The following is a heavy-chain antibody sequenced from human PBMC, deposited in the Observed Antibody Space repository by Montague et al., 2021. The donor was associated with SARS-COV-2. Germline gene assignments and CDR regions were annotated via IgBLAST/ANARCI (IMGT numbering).Heavy chain of an antibody. D-gene: IGHD2-2*02. CDR2: ISFDGNHK. CDR3: ARDLREYLQYYYGMDV. Sequence: SLRLSCAASGFTFSTYTMHWVCQAPGKGLEWVAVISFDGNHKYSVDSVXGRFTISRDNSKNTLYLQMNSLRLEDTAVYYCARDLREYLQYYYGMDVWGQGTTVTVSS. CDR1: GFTFSTYT. J-gene: IGHJ6*02. V-gene: IGHV3-30*04.